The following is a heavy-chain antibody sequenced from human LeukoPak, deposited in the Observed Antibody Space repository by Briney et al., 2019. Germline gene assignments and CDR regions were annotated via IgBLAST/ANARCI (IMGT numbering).Heavy chain of an antibody. J-gene: IGHJ4*02. CDR3: ARGSGYSSSFDY. Sequence: ASVKVSCKASGYTFTGYYLHWVRQAPGQGLEWMGWISAYNGNTNYAQKLQGRVTMTTDTSTSTAYMELRSLRSDDTAVYYCARGSGYSSSFDYWGQGTLVTVSS. CDR2: ISAYNGNT. V-gene: IGHV1-18*04. CDR1: GYTFTGYY. D-gene: IGHD6-19*01.